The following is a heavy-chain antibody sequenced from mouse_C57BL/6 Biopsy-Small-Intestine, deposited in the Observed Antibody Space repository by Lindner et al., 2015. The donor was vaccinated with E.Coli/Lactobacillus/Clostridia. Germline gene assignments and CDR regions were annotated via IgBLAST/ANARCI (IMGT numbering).Heavy chain of an antibody. CDR3: ARYVSGWLDAFDI. CDR2: IAARNGNT. V-gene: IGHV1-84*02. Sequence: SVKVSCKASSYTFSNYGFTWVRQAPGQGLEWMGWIAARNGNTKYVEKFQGRVTMTTDTSANIAFMEMRSLRSDDTAVYYCARYVSGWLDAFDIWGQGTMVTVSS. CDR1: SYTFSNYG. J-gene: IGHJ3*01. D-gene: IGHD1-3*01.